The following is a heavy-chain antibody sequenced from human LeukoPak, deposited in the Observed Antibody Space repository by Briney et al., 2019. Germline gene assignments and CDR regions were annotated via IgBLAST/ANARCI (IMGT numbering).Heavy chain of an antibody. D-gene: IGHD6-13*01. CDR2: FYYSGST. CDR3: AKGGIRSGAFDI. CDR1: GGSINNYY. J-gene: IGHJ3*02. V-gene: IGHV4-59*01. Sequence: SETLSLTCTVSGGSINNYYWSWIRQPPGKGLEWIGYFYYSGSTSYNPSLKSRVTISVATSKNQFSLKLSSVTAADTAVYYCAKGGIRSGAFDIWGQGTRVTVSS.